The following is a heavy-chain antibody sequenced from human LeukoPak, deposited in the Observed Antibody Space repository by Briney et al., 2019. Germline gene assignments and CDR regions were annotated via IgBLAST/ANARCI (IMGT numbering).Heavy chain of an antibody. J-gene: IGHJ6*02. CDR2: INPNSGGT. CDR1: GYTFTGYY. CDR3: ARGYCSSTSCQRTPYGMDV. D-gene: IGHD2-2*01. V-gene: IGHV1-2*02. Sequence: GASVKVSCKASGYTFTGYYMHWVRQAPGQGLEWMGWINPNSGGTNYAQKFQGRVTMTRDTSISTAYMELSRLRSDDTAVYYCARGYCSSTSCQRTPYGMDVWGQGTTVTVYS.